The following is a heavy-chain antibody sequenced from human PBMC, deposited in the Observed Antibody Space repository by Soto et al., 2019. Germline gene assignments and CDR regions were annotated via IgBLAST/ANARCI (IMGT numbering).Heavy chain of an antibody. CDR1: GFSLSTTGVG. D-gene: IGHD3-16*01. CDR3: AHATLYISSDYYFDK. V-gene: IGHV2-5*01. J-gene: IGHJ4*02. Sequence: QITLKESGPALVKPTQTLTLTCTFSGFSLSTTGVGVGWIRQPPGKALEWLALIYWTGDKRYNPSLENRLTITKDSCRNRVVHTMTNIDPADIGTYYCAHATLYISSDYYFDKWRQGTLISVSS. CDR2: IYWTGDK.